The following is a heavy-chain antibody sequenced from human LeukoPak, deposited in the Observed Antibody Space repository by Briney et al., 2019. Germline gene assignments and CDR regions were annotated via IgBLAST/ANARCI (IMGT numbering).Heavy chain of an antibody. D-gene: IGHD6-13*01. CDR1: GFTFTTYS. Sequence: PGGSLRLSCEASGFTFTTYSMTWVRQAPGKGLEWVSIISSGSSAIFSADALTGRLTISRVDAKNLLYLDMTSLRAEQPAFNYCAKDSSFLGIAAADAFDIWGQGTMVTVSS. CDR2: ISSGSSAI. V-gene: IGHV3-21*01. CDR3: AKDSSFLGIAAADAFDI. J-gene: IGHJ3*02.